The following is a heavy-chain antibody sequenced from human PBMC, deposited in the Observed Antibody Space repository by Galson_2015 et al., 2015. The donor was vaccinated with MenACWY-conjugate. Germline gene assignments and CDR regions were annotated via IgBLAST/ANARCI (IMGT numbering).Heavy chain of an antibody. V-gene: IGHV2-5*02. CDR1: GFSLSTSGVG. J-gene: IGHJ4*02. CDR3: SRTGATPGDY. Sequence: PALVKPTQTLTLTCTFSGFSLSTSGVGVGWVRQPPGKALEWLALIYWDDDKRYSPSLRRRLTITKDTSKNHVVLTMTNMDPVDTATYYCSRTGATPGDYWGQGTLVTVSS. CDR2: IYWDDDK. D-gene: IGHD2-15*01.